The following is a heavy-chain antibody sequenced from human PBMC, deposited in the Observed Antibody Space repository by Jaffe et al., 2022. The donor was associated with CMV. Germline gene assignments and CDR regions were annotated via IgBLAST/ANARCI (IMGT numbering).Heavy chain of an antibody. CDR3: ARGKGYCTSTNCETYDVYDI. CDR2: IYSGGST. Sequence: EVQLVETGGGLIQPGGSLRLSCAASGFPVSNNYMSWVRQAPGKGLEWVSVIYSGGSTYYADSVKGRFTISRDNSKNILYLQMKSLRAEDTAVFYCARGKGYCTSTNCETYDVYDIWGQGTMVTVSS. CDR1: GFPVSNNY. V-gene: IGHV3-53*02. J-gene: IGHJ3*02. D-gene: IGHD2-2*01.